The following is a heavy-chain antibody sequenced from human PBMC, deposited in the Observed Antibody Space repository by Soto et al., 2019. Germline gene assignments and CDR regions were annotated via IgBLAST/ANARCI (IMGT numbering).Heavy chain of an antibody. V-gene: IGHV4-39*01. CDR2: IYYSGST. CDR1: GGSISSSSYY. J-gene: IGHJ6*02. Sequence: SETLSLTCTVSGGSISSSSYYWGWIRQPPGKGLEWIGSIYYSGSTYYNPSLKSRVTISVDTSKNQFSLKLSSVTAADTAVYYCARLGIAIFDYYYGMDVWGQGTTVTV. D-gene: IGHD3-3*01. CDR3: ARLGIAIFDYYYGMDV.